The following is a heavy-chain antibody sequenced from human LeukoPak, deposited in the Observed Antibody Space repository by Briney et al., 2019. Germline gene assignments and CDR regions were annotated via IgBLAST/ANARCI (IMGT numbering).Heavy chain of an antibody. D-gene: IGHD5-24*01. V-gene: IGHV3-48*03. CDR1: GFTFSSYE. CDR2: ISSSGSTI. J-gene: IGHJ4*02. CDR3: ARGERWLLPPTDY. Sequence: PGGSLRLSCAASGFTFSSYEMNWVRQAPGKGLEWVSYISSSGSTIYYADSVKGRFTISRDNAKNSLYLQMNSLRAEDTAVYYCARGERWLLPPTDYWGQGTLVTVSS.